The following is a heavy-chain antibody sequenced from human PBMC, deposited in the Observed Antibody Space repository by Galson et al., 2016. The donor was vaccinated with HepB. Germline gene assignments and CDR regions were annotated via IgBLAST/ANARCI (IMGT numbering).Heavy chain of an antibody. CDR1: GGSFSGYY. CDR3: ARAGDYAPDAFDI. V-gene: IGHV4-34*12. Sequence: ETLSLTCAVYGGSFSGYYWSWIRQPPGKGLEWIGQIIHSGSTNYNPSLKSRVTISVDTSTNQFSLKLNSVTAADTAVFYCARAGDYAPDAFDIWGQGTLVTVSS. D-gene: IGHD4-17*01. J-gene: IGHJ3*02. CDR2: IIHSGST.